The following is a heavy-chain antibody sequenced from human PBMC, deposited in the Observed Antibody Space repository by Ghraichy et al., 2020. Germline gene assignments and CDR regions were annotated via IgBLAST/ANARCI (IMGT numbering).Heavy chain of an antibody. Sequence: GEALNISCAASGFTFSSYAMSWVRQAPGKGLEWVSAISGSGGSTYYADSVKGRFTISRDNSKNTLYLQMNSLRAEDTAVYYCAKGSRGSGYYFDYWGQGTLVTVSS. J-gene: IGHJ4*02. V-gene: IGHV3-23*01. CDR2: ISGSGGST. CDR1: GFTFSSYA. D-gene: IGHD3-22*01. CDR3: AKGSRGSGYYFDY.